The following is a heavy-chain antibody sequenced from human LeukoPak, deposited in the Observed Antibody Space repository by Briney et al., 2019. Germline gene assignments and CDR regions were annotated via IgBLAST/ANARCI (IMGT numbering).Heavy chain of an antibody. D-gene: IGHD2-2*01. Sequence: ASVKVSCKASGGTFSSYAISWVRQAPGQGLEWMGGIIPIFGTANYAQKFQGRVTITADESTSTAYMELSSLRSEDTAVYYCAREGYCSSTSSSTYYYYYYMDVWGKGTTVTVSS. V-gene: IGHV1-69*13. CDR2: IIPIFGTA. CDR3: AREGYCSSTSSSTYYYYYYMDV. CDR1: GGTFSSYA. J-gene: IGHJ6*03.